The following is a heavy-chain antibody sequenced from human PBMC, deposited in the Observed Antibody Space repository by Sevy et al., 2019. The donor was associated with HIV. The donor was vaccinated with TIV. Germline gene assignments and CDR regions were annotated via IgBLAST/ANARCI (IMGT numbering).Heavy chain of an antibody. D-gene: IGHD6-13*01. CDR1: GFTVSSDY. Sequence: GGSLRLSCAASGFTVSSDYMTWVRQAPGKGLEWVSVIYSGGTTYYADSVKGGFTISRDNSKNTEYLQMNSLRAEDTAVYYCARESSSTWQAGYYGMAVWGQGTTVTVSS. CDR2: IYSGGTT. CDR3: ARESSSTWQAGYYGMAV. V-gene: IGHV3-66*01. J-gene: IGHJ6*02.